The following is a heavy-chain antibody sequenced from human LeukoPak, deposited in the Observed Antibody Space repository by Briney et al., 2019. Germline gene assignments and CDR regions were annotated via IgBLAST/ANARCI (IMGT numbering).Heavy chain of an antibody. CDR2: IYYSGST. CDR3: ARGGYTYGHGAFDI. CDR1: GGSISITSYY. V-gene: IGHV4-39*07. J-gene: IGHJ3*02. Sequence: SETLSLTCTVSGGSISITSYYWGWIRQPPGTGLEWIGSIYYSGSTYHNPSLKSRVTISLDTSNNQFSLRLSSVTAADTAVYYCARGGYTYGHGAFDIWGQGTMVTVSS. D-gene: IGHD5-18*01.